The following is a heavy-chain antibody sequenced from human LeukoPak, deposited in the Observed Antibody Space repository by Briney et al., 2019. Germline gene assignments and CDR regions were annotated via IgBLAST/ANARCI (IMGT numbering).Heavy chain of an antibody. Sequence: GGSLRLCCAASRLTFSSYAMSWVRQAPGRGLEWVGLITSKAYGETKEYAASVRGRFTVSRDDSKSIAYLQMNSLRTEDTAVYYCSQGRSGASAYWGQGTLVTVSS. CDR1: RLTFSSYA. CDR2: ITSKAYGETK. J-gene: IGHJ4*02. D-gene: IGHD3-10*01. V-gene: IGHV3-49*04. CDR3: SQGRSGASAY.